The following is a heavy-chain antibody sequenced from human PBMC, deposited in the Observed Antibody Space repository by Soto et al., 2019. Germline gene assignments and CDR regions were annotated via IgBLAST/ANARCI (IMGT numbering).Heavy chain of an antibody. CDR2: IRSSGDRT. D-gene: IGHD1-1*01. V-gene: IGHV3-23*01. CDR1: GFTFSSYA. J-gene: IGHJ6*02. CDR3: GKQKGPGTPYYYAMDV. Sequence: EVQLLESGGGLVQPGGSLRRPCAASGFTFSSYAMSWVLQAPGKGLEWVSVIRSSGDRTYYADSVKGRYTISRDNSKNTMYMEINRLRAEDTAVYYGGKQKGPGTPYYYAMDVWGQGTTVTVSS.